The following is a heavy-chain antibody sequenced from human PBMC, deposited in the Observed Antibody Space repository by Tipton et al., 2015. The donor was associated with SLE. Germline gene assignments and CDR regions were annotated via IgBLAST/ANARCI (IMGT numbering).Heavy chain of an antibody. CDR1: GYTFTSYD. D-gene: IGHD3-3*01. Sequence: QLVQSGAEVKKPGAAVKVSCKASGYTFTSYDINWVRQATGQGLEWMGWMNPNSGNTGYAQKFQGRVTITRNTSISTAYMELISLRSEDTAVYSCARGPSWSGYYYYFDYWGQGPLVTVSS. CDR2: MNPNSGNT. CDR3: ARGPSWSGYYYYFDY. V-gene: IGHV1-8*01. J-gene: IGHJ4*02.